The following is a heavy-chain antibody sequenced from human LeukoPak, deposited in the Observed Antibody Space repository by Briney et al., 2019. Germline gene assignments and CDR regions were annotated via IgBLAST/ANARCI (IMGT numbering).Heavy chain of an antibody. D-gene: IGHD3-22*01. V-gene: IGHV1-18*01. CDR2: ISAYNGNT. CDR1: GYTFTSYG. Sequence: GASVKVSCKASGYTFTSYGISWVRQAPGQGLEWMGWISAYNGNTNYAQKLQGRVTMTTDTSTSTAYMELRSLRSDDTAVYYCARESPYDSSGYYFGYWGQGTLVTVSS. J-gene: IGHJ4*02. CDR3: ARESPYDSSGYYFGY.